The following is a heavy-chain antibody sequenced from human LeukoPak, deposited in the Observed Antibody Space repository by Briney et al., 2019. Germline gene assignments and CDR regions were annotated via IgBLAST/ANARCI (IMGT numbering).Heavy chain of an antibody. Sequence: SETLSLTCAVYGGSFSGYYWSWIRQPPGKGLEWIGEINHSESTNYNPPLKSRVTISVDTSKNQFSLKLSSVTAADTAVYYCARRYSSGWCFDYWGQGTLVTVSS. CDR1: GGSFSGYY. D-gene: IGHD6-19*01. V-gene: IGHV4-34*01. CDR2: INHSEST. CDR3: ARRYSSGWCFDY. J-gene: IGHJ4*02.